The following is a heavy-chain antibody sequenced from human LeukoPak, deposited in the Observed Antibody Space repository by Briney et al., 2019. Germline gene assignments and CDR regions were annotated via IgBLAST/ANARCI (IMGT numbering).Heavy chain of an antibody. CDR3: ARSHYYDSSGSQNNWFDP. D-gene: IGHD3-22*01. J-gene: IGHJ5*02. CDR2: IYQSGNT. V-gene: IGHV4-30-2*01. Sequence: PSETLSLTCAVSGGSIRSGDYSWSWVRQPSGKGLAWIGNIYQSGNTYYNPSLNSRVTISVDTSKNQFSLKLSSVTAADTAIFYCARSHYYDSSGSQNNWFDPWGQGTLVTVSS. CDR1: GGSIRSGDYS.